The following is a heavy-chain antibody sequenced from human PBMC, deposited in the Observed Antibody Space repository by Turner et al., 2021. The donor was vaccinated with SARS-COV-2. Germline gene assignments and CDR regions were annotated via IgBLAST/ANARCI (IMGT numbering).Heavy chain of an antibody. Sequence: EVQLVESGGGLVQPGGSRSLSCAASGFALSSSWMNWVRQAQGKGLEWVATINDAGSEEYYVGSVKGRFIISRDNAKNSMYLQMNSLRAEDTAVYYCARSSFRMYFAHWGQGTLVTVSS. J-gene: IGHJ4*02. CDR2: INDAGSEE. V-gene: IGHV3-7*01. CDR1: GFALSSSW. CDR3: ARSSFRMYFAH. D-gene: IGHD2-2*01.